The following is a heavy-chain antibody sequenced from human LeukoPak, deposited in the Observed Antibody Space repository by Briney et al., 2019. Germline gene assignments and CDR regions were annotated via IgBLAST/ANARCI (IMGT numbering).Heavy chain of an antibody. CDR2: IYSGGST. CDR1: GFTDSSNY. Sequence: PGGSLRLSCAASGFTDSSNYMSWVRQAPGKGLEWVSVIYSGGSTYYADSVKGRFTISRDNSKNTLYLQMNSLRAEDTAVYYCAKVLSSWYRVFDYWGQGTLVTVSS. V-gene: IGHV3-66*01. J-gene: IGHJ4*02. CDR3: AKVLSSWYRVFDY. D-gene: IGHD6-13*01.